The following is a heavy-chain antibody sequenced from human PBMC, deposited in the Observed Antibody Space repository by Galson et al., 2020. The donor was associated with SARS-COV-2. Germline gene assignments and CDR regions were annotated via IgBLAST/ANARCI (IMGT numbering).Heavy chain of an antibody. V-gene: IGHV4-39*01. CDR2: IYYTGTT. CDR3: ATLLPYYHDSSLPRDTFDI. CDR1: GGSISSNPYY. J-gene: IGHJ3*02. Sequence: SETLSLTCTVSGGSISSNPYYWGRIRQPPGKGLEWIASIYYTGTTYYSPTLKSRVSISVDTSKNQFSLNLRSVTAADTAVYYCATLLPYYHDSSLPRDTFDIWGQGTMVTVSS. D-gene: IGHD3-22*01.